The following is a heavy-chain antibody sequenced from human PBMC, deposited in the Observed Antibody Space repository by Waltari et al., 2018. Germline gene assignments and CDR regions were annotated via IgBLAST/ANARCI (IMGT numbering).Heavy chain of an antibody. D-gene: IGHD1-1*01. CDR2: IYYSGST. V-gene: IGHV4-59*01. J-gene: IGHJ3*02. CDR3: ARLDERLDAFDI. CDR1: GGSISSYY. Sequence: QVQLQESGPGLVKPSETLSLTCTVSGGSISSYYWSWIRQPPGKGLEWIGYIYYSGSTNYNPSRKSRVTISVDTSKNQFSLKLSSVTAADTAVYYCARLDERLDAFDIWGQGTMVTVSS.